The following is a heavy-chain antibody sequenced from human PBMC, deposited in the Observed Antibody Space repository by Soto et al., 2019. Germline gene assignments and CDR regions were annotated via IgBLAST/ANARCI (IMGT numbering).Heavy chain of an antibody. J-gene: IGHJ4*02. V-gene: IGHV3-48*03. Sequence: GGSLRLYCAASGFTFSSYEMNWVRQAPGKGLEWVSYISSSGSTLYYADSVQGRFTISRDNAKNSLYLQMNSLRAEATSVYYCARAAPYYYDSSGYYSYYFDSWGQGTLVTVSS. CDR1: GFTFSSYE. D-gene: IGHD3-22*01. CDR2: ISSSGSTL. CDR3: ARAAPYYYDSSGYYSYYFDS.